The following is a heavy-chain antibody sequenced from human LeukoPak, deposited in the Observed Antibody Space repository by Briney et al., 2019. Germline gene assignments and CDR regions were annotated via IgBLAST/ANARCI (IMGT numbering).Heavy chain of an antibody. V-gene: IGHV4-38-2*01. Sequence: PGGSLRLSCAAPGFTFSSYSMNWVRQAPGKGLEWIGSIYHSGSTYYNPSLKSRVTISVDTSKNQFSLKLSSATAADTAVYYCARVGQQLVGEFDYWGQGTLVTVSS. J-gene: IGHJ4*02. CDR2: IYHSGST. D-gene: IGHD6-13*01. CDR3: ARVGQQLVGEFDY. CDR1: GFTFSSYS.